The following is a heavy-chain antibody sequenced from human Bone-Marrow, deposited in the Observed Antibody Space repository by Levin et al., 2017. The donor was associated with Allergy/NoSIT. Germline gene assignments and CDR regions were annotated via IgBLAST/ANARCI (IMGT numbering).Heavy chain of an antibody. V-gene: IGHV4-59*01. J-gene: IGHJ4*02. Sequence: SCTVSGGSISPYYWSWIRQSPGRGLEWIGYIYYSGSTNYKPSLESRVTISLDTSENQFSLKVNSVTTADTAVYYCARELRGNSYGYFDFWGQGILVTVSS. D-gene: IGHD5-18*01. CDR3: ARELRGNSYGYFDF. CDR2: IYYSGST. CDR1: GGSISPYY.